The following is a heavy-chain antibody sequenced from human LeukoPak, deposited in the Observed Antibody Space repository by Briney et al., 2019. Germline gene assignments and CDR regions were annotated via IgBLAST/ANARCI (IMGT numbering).Heavy chain of an antibody. CDR1: GFTFSSYS. V-gene: IGHV3-48*04. D-gene: IGHD2-15*01. J-gene: IGHJ6*02. Sequence: GGSLRLPCAASGFTFSSYSMNWVRQAPGKGLEWVSYISSSSSTIYYADSVKGRFTISRDNAKNSLYLQMNSLRAEDTAVYYCARVGCSGGSCYQVRYYYGMDVWGQGTTVTVSS. CDR3: ARVGCSGGSCYQVRYYYGMDV. CDR2: ISSSSSTI.